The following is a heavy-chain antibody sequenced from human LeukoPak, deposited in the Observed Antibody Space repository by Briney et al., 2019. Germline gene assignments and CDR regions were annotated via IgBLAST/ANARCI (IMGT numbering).Heavy chain of an antibody. CDR2: INHSGST. Sequence: MSSETLSLTCTVSGGSISSYYWSWIRQPPGKGLEWIGEINHSGSTNYNPSLKSRVTISVDTSKNQFSLKLSAVTAADTAVYYCARGTTIFGVVIGPRYYYGMDVWGQGTTVTVSS. D-gene: IGHD3-3*01. CDR1: GGSISSYY. V-gene: IGHV4-34*01. CDR3: ARGTTIFGVVIGPRYYYGMDV. J-gene: IGHJ6*02.